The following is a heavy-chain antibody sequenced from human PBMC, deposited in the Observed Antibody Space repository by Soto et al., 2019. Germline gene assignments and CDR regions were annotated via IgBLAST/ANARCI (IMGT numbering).Heavy chain of an antibody. V-gene: IGHV3-53*01. Sequence: GGSLRLSCAASGFTVSSNYMSWVRQAPGKGLEWVPVIYSGGSTYYADSVKGRFTISRDNSKNTLYLQMNSLRAEDTAVYYCARTGYSSSWYQAANYYFDYWGQGTLVTVSS. J-gene: IGHJ4*02. D-gene: IGHD6-13*01. CDR1: GFTVSSNY. CDR2: IYSGGST. CDR3: ARTGYSSSWYQAANYYFDY.